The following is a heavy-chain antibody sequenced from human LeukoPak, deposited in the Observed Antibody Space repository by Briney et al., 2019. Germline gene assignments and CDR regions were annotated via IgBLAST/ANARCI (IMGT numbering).Heavy chain of an antibody. V-gene: IGHV3-7*03. CDR2: INHNGNVN. J-gene: IGHJ6*02. CDR3: ARGGGLDV. D-gene: IGHD3-16*01. CDR1: GFTFSSYW. Sequence: GGSLRLSCAASGFTFSSYWMNWARQAPGKGLEWVASINHNGNVNYYVDSVKGRFTISRDNAKNSLYLQMSNLRAEETAVYFCARGGGLDVWGQGATVTVSS.